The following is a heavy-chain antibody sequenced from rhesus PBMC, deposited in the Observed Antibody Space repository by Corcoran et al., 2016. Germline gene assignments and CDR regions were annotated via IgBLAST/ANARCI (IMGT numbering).Heavy chain of an antibody. CDR3: ARKTYCSGIYCYYYGLDS. CDR1: GGSISGYY. V-gene: IGHV4-165*02. J-gene: IGHJ6*01. CDR2: IGGSSGST. D-gene: IGHD2-27*01. Sequence: QVQLQESGPGLVKPSETLSLTCAVSGGSISGYYWNWIRHPPGKGLEGSGLIGGSSGSTSYNPSLKSRVTISTDTSKNQFSLKLSSVTAADTAVYYCARKTYCSGIYCYYYGLDSWGQGVVVTVSS.